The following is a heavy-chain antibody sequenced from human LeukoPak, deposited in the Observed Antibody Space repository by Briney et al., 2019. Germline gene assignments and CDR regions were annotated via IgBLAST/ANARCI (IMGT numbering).Heavy chain of an antibody. D-gene: IGHD6-13*01. CDR1: GGSLSSYY. V-gene: IGHV4-59*01. J-gene: IGHJ5*02. CDR2: IYYIGST. CDR3: ARRNIAAAGGWFDP. Sequence: SETLSLTCTVSGGSLSSYYWSWLRQPPGKGLDWVGYIYYIGSTNYNPSLKSRVTISVDTSKNQFSQKLSSVTAADTAVYYCARRNIAAAGGWFDPWGQGTLVTVSS.